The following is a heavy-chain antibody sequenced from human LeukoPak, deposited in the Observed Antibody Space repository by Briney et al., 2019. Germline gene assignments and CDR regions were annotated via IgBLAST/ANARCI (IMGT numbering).Heavy chain of an antibody. V-gene: IGHV3-72*01. J-gene: IGHJ4*02. CDR3: TRSGSYRGGDY. Sequence: GGSLRLSCAASGFTFSDSYMTWIRQAPGKGLEWVGRSRNKANSYTTEYAASVKGRFTISRDDSKNSVHLQMNSLKTEDTAVYYCTRSGSYRGGDYWGQGTLVTVSS. CDR1: GFTFSDSY. CDR2: SRNKANSYTT. D-gene: IGHD1-26*01.